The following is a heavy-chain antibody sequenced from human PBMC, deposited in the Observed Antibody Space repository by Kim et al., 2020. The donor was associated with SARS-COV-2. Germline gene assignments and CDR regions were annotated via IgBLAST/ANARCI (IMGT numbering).Heavy chain of an antibody. CDR3: AGKDPLADI. V-gene: IGHV1-69*01. Sequence: GTANYGEKFQGGVTITADESTSTAYMELSSLRSEDTAVYYCAGKDPLADIWGQGTMVTVSS. CDR2: GTA. J-gene: IGHJ3*02.